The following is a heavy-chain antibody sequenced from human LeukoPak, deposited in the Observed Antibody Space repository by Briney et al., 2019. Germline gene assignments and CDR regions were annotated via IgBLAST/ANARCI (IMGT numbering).Heavy chain of an antibody. V-gene: IGHV3-49*04. CDR3: TRWYGYYDILTGYYAYYGMDV. D-gene: IGHD3-9*01. J-gene: IGHJ6*02. CDR2: IRSKAYGCTT. Sequence: GGSLRLSCTASGFTFGDYAMSWVRQAPGKGLEWVGFIRSKAYGCTTEYAASVKGRFTISRDDSKSIAYLQMNSLKTEDTAVYYCTRWYGYYDILTGYYAYYGMDVWGQGTTVTVSS. CDR1: GFTFGDYA.